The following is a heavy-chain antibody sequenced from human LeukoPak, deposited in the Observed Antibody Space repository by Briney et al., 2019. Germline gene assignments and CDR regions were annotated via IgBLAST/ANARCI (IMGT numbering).Heavy chain of an antibody. Sequence: PGRSLRLSCAASGFTFSNYGMHWVRQAPGKGLEGVSYISSSGSIKNYADSVKGRFSISRDNVKNSLYLQMNSLRAEDTAVYYCARDLGDYDHLMDVWGKGTTVTVSS. CDR2: ISSSGSIK. CDR1: GFTFSNYG. D-gene: IGHD4-17*01. J-gene: IGHJ6*03. V-gene: IGHV3-48*04. CDR3: ARDLGDYDHLMDV.